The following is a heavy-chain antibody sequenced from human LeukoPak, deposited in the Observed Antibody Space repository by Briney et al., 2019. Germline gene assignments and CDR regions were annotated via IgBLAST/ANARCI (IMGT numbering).Heavy chain of an antibody. CDR3: VKARGIQLWLPGDY. Sequence: GGSLRLSCAASGFTFSAYSMNWVRQAPGKGLDWVAYISSRSFTIYYADSVKGRFTISRDNAKNTLYLQMSSLRAEDTAVYYCVKARGIQLWLPGDYWGQGTLVTVSS. V-gene: IGHV3-48*01. CDR1: GFTFSAYS. J-gene: IGHJ4*02. D-gene: IGHD5-18*01. CDR2: ISSRSFTI.